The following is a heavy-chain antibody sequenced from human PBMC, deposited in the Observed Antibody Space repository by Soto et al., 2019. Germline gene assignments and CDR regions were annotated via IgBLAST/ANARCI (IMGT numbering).Heavy chain of an antibody. CDR3: AREKGYCSSTSCRPHAFDI. Sequence: GASVKVSWKASGGTFSSYAISWVRQAPGQGLEWMGGIIPIFGTANYAQKFQGRVTITADESTSTAYMELSSLRSEDTAVYYCAREKGYCSSTSCRPHAFDIWGQGTMVTVSS. J-gene: IGHJ3*02. V-gene: IGHV1-69*13. CDR2: IIPIFGTA. CDR1: GGTFSSYA. D-gene: IGHD2-2*01.